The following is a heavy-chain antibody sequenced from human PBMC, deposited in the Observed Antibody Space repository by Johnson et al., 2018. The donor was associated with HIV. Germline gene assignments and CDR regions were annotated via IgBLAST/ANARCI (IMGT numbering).Heavy chain of an antibody. J-gene: IGHJ3*02. CDR2: ISYDGSNK. CDR1: GFTFSSYA. CDR3: ARVGDSSSSLGAFDI. V-gene: IGHV3-30*04. Sequence: QVQLVESGGGVVQPGRSLRLSCAASGFTFSSYAMHWVRQAPGKGLEWVAVISYDGSNKYYADSVKGRFTISRDNSKNTLYLQMNSLRAEHTAVYYCARVGDSSSSLGAFDIWGQGTMVTVSS. D-gene: IGHD6-6*01.